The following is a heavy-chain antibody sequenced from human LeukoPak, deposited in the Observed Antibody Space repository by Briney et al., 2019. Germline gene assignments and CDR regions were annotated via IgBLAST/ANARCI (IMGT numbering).Heavy chain of an antibody. Sequence: PGGSLRLSCAASGVTFSNYAMTWVRQAPGKGLEWVSSINGAGSNTYYADSVKGRFTISGDNSKNTLYLQMNSLRAEDTAVYYCAKYFGGWYEDYWGQGTLVTVSS. J-gene: IGHJ4*02. CDR2: INGAGSNT. D-gene: IGHD6-19*01. V-gene: IGHV3-23*01. CDR3: AKYFGGWYEDY. CDR1: GVTFSNYA.